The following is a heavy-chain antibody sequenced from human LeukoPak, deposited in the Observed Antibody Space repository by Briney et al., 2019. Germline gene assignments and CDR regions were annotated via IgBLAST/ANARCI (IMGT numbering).Heavy chain of an antibody. CDR1: GFTFSSYS. CDR2: ISSSSSYI. CDR3: ARDGRRWELQRNWFDP. Sequence: PGGSLRLSCAASGFTFSSYSMNWVRQAPGKGLEWVSSISSSSSYIYYADSVKGRFTISRDNAKNSLYLQMNSLRAEDTAVYYCARDGRRWELQRNWFDPWGQGTLVTVSS. V-gene: IGHV3-21*01. D-gene: IGHD1-26*01. J-gene: IGHJ5*02.